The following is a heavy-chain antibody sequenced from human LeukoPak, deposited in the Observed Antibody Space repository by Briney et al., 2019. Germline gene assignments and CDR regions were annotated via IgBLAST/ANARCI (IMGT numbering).Heavy chain of an antibody. CDR2: LNWNGGST. CDR1: GFSFDDYV. J-gene: IGHJ4*02. CDR3: ARGGYFDWLLGTQERDFDY. D-gene: IGHD3-9*01. V-gene: IGHV3-20*04. Sequence: GGSLRLSCAASGFSFDDYVMSWVRQAPGKGLEWVSGLNWNGGSTGYADSVKGRFTISRDNAKNSLYLQMNSLRAEDTAVYYCARGGYFDWLLGTQERDFDYWGQGTLVTVSS.